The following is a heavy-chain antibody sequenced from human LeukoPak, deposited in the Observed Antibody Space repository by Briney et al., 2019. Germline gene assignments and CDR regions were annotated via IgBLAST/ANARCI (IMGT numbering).Heavy chain of an antibody. CDR1: GFTFSSYS. CDR2: ISSSSSTI. Sequence: PGGSLRLSCAASGFTFSSYSMNWVRQAPGKGLEWVSYISSSSSTIYYADSVKGRFTISRDNAKNSLYLQMNSLRAEDTAVYYCAKDQYYYDSSGYYRYFDYWGQGTLVTVSS. D-gene: IGHD3-22*01. CDR3: AKDQYYYDSSGYYRYFDY. V-gene: IGHV3-48*04. J-gene: IGHJ4*02.